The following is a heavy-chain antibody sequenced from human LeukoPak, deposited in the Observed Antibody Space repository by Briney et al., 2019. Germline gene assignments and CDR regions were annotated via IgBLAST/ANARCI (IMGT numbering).Heavy chain of an antibody. CDR3: AVGTKPLSYHFSDY. V-gene: IGHV3-74*01. Sequence: GGSLRLSXAASGFTFSSYWMHWVRQTPGKGLVWVSRINGDGSSTSYAVSVKGRFTLSRDNAKNKLYLQMNSLRAEDTAVYYCAVGTKPLSYHFSDYWGQGALVTVSS. CDR2: INGDGSST. J-gene: IGHJ4*02. CDR1: GFTFSSYW. D-gene: IGHD1-7*01.